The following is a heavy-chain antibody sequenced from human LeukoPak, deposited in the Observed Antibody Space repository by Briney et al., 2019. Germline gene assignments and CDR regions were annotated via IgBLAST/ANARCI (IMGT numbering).Heavy chain of an antibody. CDR2: FYYSGNT. Sequence: PSETLSLTCSVSGYSINSNRHYWDWLRQPPGKELEWIRNFYYSGNTYYNPSLKSRVTISVDPSKNPFSLKLTSVTAADTAVYYCARRRWLQEIDYWGQGTLVTVSS. CDR1: GYSINSNRHY. CDR3: ARRRWLQEIDY. D-gene: IGHD5-24*01. V-gene: IGHV4-39*01. J-gene: IGHJ4*02.